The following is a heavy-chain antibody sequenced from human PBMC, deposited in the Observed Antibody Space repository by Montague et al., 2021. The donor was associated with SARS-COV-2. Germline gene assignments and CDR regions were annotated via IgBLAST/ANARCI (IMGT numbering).Heavy chain of an antibody. Sequence: SETLSLTCIVSGGSINGYYWSWIRQSPGKGLEWTGSIYHTGSTVYNPSLRSRVTILIETSKNQFSLKMTSVTTADRAVYFCARDLSRAFCEGSSCYSENWFDPWGKGTLVTVSS. V-gene: IGHV4-59*01. CDR1: GGSINGYY. D-gene: IGHD2-21*01. J-gene: IGHJ5*02. CDR2: IYHTGST. CDR3: ARDLSRAFCEGSSCYSENWFDP.